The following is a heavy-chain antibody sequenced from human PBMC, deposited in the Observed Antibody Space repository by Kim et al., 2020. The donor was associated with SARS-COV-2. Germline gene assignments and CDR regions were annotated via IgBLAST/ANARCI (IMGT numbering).Heavy chain of an antibody. CDR2: IYYSGST. CDR1: GGSISYYY. J-gene: IGHJ3*02. CDR3: ARGTTSPGKAFDI. D-gene: IGHD4-17*01. Sequence: SETLSLTYTVSGGSISYYYWSWIRQPPGKGLEWFGYIYYSGSTYYNPSLKSRVTISVDTSKNQFSLKLSSVTAADTAVYYCARGTTSPGKAFDIWGQGTMVTVSS. V-gene: IGHV4-59*13.